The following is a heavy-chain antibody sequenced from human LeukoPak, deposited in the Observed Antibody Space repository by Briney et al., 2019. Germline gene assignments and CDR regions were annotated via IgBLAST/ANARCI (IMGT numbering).Heavy chain of an antibody. V-gene: IGHV3-11*01. J-gene: IGHJ4*02. CDR2: ISDSGDTI. D-gene: IGHD6-13*01. CDR1: GFTFSDYY. CDR3: AREMGSIWNVPIDY. Sequence: GGSLRLSCAASGFTFSDYYMTWIRQAPGKGLEGLSYISDSGDTIYYADSVKGRFTISRDNAKNSLYLQMNILRAKDTAVYYCAREMGSIWNVPIDYWGQGTLVTVSS.